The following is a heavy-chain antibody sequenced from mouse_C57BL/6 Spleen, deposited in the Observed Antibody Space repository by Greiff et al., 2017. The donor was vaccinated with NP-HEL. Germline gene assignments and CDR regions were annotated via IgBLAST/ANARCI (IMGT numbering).Heavy chain of an antibody. V-gene: IGHV1-52*01. CDR1: GYTFTSYW. Sequence: QVQLQQPGAELVRPGYSVKLSCKASGYTFTSYWMHWVKQRPIQGLEWIGNIDPSDSETHYNQKFKDKATLTVDKSSSTAYMQLSSLTSEDSAVYYCARDEGYGSSPYYYAMDYWGQGTSVTVSS. J-gene: IGHJ4*01. CDR2: IDPSDSET. D-gene: IGHD1-1*01. CDR3: ARDEGYGSSPYYYAMDY.